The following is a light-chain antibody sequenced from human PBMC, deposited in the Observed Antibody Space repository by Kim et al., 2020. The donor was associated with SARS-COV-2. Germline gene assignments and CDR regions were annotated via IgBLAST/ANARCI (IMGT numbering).Light chain of an antibody. J-gene: IGKJ2*01. CDR2: GAS. V-gene: IGKV3-15*01. CDR1: QSVNSN. CDR3: QQYENWPPYT. Sequence: SPGQRVTLSCTASQSVNSNLAWYQQKRGQSPTLLIFGASTRATGVPARFSGRGFGTEFSFTISSLQSEDFANYFCQQYENWPPYTFGQGTKLQIK.